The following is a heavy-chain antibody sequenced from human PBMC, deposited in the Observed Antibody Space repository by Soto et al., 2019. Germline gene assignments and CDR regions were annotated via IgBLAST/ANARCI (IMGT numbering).Heavy chain of an antibody. V-gene: IGHV3-15*01. Sequence: EVQLVESGGGLVKPGGSLRLSCAASGFTFSNAWMSWVRQAPGKGLEWVGRIKSKTDGGTTDYAAPVKGRFTISRDDSKNTLYLQMNSLKTEDTAVYYCTTDWGRELRYFDRINPYYGMDVWGQGTTVTVSS. CDR3: TTDWGRELRYFDRINPYYGMDV. J-gene: IGHJ6*02. CDR2: IKSKTDGGTT. D-gene: IGHD3-9*01. CDR1: GFTFSNAW.